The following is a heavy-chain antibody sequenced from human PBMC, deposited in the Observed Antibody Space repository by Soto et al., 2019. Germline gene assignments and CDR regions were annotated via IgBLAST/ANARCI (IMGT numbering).Heavy chain of an antibody. CDR2: IGGSGERT. D-gene: IGHD5-18*01. J-gene: IGHJ4*02. V-gene: IGHV3-23*01. CDR3: AKIRYSYGGTAM. CDR1: GFTFSYYA. Sequence: DVQLLESGGGLVLPGGSLRLSCTASGFTFSYYAMTWVRQAPGKGLEWVSSIGGSGERTYHADSVKGRFTISRDNSKNTLYLQMKGLRDEDTAVYYCAKIRYSYGGTAMWGQGTLVTVSS.